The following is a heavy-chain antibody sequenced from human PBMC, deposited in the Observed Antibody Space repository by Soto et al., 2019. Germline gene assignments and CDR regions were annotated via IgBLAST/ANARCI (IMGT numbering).Heavy chain of an antibody. CDR2: INPNSGGT. V-gene: IGHV1-2*04. D-gene: IGHD3-10*01. J-gene: IGHJ6*03. CDR3: ARGMVRGVIKYYYYMDV. CDR1: GYTFTGYY. Sequence: ASVKVSCKASGYTFTGYYMHWVRQAPGQGLEWMGWINPNSGGTNYAQKFQGWVTMTRDTSISTAYMELSRLRYDDTAVYYCARGMVRGVIKYYYYMDVWGKGTTVTVSS.